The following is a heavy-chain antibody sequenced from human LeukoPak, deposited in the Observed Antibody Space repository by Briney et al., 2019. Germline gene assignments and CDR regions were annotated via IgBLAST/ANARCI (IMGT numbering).Heavy chain of an antibody. CDR3: ARDFGPLDILVGDFDY. D-gene: IGHD2-2*03. CDR1: GFTFSSYA. J-gene: IGHJ4*02. V-gene: IGHV3-30-3*01. Sequence: GGSLRLSCAASGFTFSSYAMHWVRQAPGKGLEWVAVISYDGSNKYYADSVKGRFTISRDNSKNTLYLQMNSLRAEDTAVYYCARDFGPLDILVGDFDYWGQGTLVTVSS. CDR2: ISYDGSNK.